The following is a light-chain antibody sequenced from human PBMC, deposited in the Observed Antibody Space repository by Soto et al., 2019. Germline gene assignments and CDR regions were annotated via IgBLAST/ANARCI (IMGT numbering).Light chain of an antibody. J-gene: IGKJ2*01. CDR2: DAS. Sequence: DIQMTQSPPTLSASVGDRVTITCRASQSISSWLAWYQQKPGKAPKLLIYDASSLESGVPSRFSGSGSGTEFTLTISSLQPDDFATYYCQQYNSYLFGQGTKLEIK. V-gene: IGKV1-5*01. CDR3: QQYNSYL. CDR1: QSISSW.